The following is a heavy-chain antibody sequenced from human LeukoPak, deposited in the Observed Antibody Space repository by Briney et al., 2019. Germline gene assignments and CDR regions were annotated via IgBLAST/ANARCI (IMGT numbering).Heavy chain of an antibody. J-gene: IGHJ4*02. CDR3: ARGIVGSPTYFDY. CDR2: IRSKANSYAT. Sequence: PGGSLRLSCAASGFTFSGSAMHWVRQASGKGLEWVGRIRSKANSYATAYAASVKGRFTISRDDSKNTAYLQMNSLRAEDTAVYYCARGIVGSPTYFDYWGQGTLVTVSS. V-gene: IGHV3-73*01. D-gene: IGHD2-21*01. CDR1: GFTFSGSA.